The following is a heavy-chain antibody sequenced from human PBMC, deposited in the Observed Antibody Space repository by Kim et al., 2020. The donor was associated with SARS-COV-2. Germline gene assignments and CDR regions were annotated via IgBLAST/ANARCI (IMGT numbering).Heavy chain of an antibody. V-gene: IGHV1-69*13. Sequence: SVKVSCKASGGTFSSYAISWVRQAPGQGLEWMGGIIPIFGTANYAQKFQGRVTITADESTSTAYMELSSLRSEDTAVYYCAREDKSSGYYSLDAFDIWGQGTMVTVSS. D-gene: IGHD3-22*01. CDR3: AREDKSSGYYSLDAFDI. CDR2: IIPIFGTA. J-gene: IGHJ3*02. CDR1: GGTFSSYA.